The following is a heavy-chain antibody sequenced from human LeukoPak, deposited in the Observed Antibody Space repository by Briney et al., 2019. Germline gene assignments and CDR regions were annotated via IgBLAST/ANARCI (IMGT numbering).Heavy chain of an antibody. CDR3: ARDSVARITMVRGVITSYYYYYMDV. CDR2: IYYSGST. CDR1: GGSISSYY. V-gene: IGHV4-59*12. D-gene: IGHD3-10*01. Sequence: PSETLSLTCTVSGGSISSYYWSWIRQPPGKGLEWIGYIYYSGSTNYNPSLKSRVTISVDTSKNQFSLKLSSVTAADTAVYCCARDSVARITMVRGVITSYYYYYMDVWGKGTTVTISS. J-gene: IGHJ6*03.